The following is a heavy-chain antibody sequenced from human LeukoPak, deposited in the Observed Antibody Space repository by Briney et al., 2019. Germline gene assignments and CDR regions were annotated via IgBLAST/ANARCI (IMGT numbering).Heavy chain of an antibody. Sequence: GASVKVSCKASGYTFTGYYMHWVRQAPGQGLEWMGWINPNSGGTNYAQKFQGRVTMTRDTSISTAYMELSRLRSDDTAVYYCARGGLRYFDWFSSFDYWGQGTLVTVSS. D-gene: IGHD3-9*01. CDR3: ARGGLRYFDWFSSFDY. J-gene: IGHJ4*02. CDR2: INPNSGGT. V-gene: IGHV1-2*02. CDR1: GYTFTGYY.